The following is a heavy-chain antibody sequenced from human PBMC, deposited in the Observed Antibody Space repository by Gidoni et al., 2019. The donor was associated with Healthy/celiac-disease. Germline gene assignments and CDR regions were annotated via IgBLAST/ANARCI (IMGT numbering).Heavy chain of an antibody. D-gene: IGHD6-13*01. CDR3: ARHYEGGIAAAGTTRGIDY. CDR2: IYYSGST. Sequence: QLQLQESGPGLVKPSETLSLTCTVSGGSISSSSYYWGWIRQPPGKGLEWIGSIYYSGSTYYNPSLKSRVTISVDTSKNQFSLKLSSVTAADTAVYYCARHYEGGIAAAGTTRGIDYWGQGTLVTVSS. J-gene: IGHJ4*02. CDR1: GGSISSSSYY. V-gene: IGHV4-39*01.